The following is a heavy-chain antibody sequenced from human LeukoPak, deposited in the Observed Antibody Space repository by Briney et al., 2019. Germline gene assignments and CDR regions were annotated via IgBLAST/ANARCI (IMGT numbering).Heavy chain of an antibody. CDR1: GFTVSSNY. V-gene: IGHV3-11*01. J-gene: IGHJ4*02. CDR2: ISRGSGDI. CDR3: ATGSQIREPDY. Sequence: GGSLRLSCAASGFTVSSNYMSWVRQGPGKGLEWLSYISRGSGDISYADSVKGRFTISRDNAKQSLSLQMNSLRAEDTAVYYCATGSQIREPDYWGQGTLVTVSS. D-gene: IGHD3-10*01.